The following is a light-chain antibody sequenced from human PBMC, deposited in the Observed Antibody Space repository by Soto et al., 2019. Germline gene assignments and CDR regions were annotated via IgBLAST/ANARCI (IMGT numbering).Light chain of an antibody. V-gene: IGLV2-14*01. Sequence: QSALTQPASVSGSPGQSITISYTGTSSDVGSHNYVAWYQQFPGKTPKLMIYEVRNRPSGVSSRFSGSKSGNTASLTISGLQAEDEADYYCISYTGSDTSYVFGTGTKLTVL. J-gene: IGLJ1*01. CDR1: SSDVGSHNY. CDR2: EVR. CDR3: ISYTGSDTSYV.